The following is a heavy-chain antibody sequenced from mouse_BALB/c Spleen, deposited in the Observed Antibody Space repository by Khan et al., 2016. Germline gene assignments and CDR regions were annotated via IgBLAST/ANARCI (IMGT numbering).Heavy chain of an antibody. Sequence: VQLKQSGPELVKPGASVKISCKASGYSFTGYFMNWVKQSHGKSLEWIGHINPYNGDTFYNQNFKGKATLTVDQSSSTAHMELLSLTSEDSAVYYCGRGDGYDYFDYWGQGTTLTVSS. D-gene: IGHD2-3*01. CDR2: INPYNGDT. J-gene: IGHJ2*01. CDR1: GYSFTGYF. CDR3: GRGDGYDYFDY. V-gene: IGHV1-37*01.